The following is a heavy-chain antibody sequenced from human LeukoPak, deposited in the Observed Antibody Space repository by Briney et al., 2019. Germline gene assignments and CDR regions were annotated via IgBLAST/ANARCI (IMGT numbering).Heavy chain of an antibody. CDR1: GGSISKYY. J-gene: IGHJ6*03. CDR3: ARVVVVGALDSFYYSYYMDV. CDR2: IYTSGST. Sequence: SSETLSLTCTVSGGSISKYYWGWVRQPAGKGLEWIGHIYTSGSTNYNPSLKSRLTMSVDTSKNQFSLKLTSVTAADTAVYYSARVVVVGALDSFYYSYYMDVWGKGTTVTISS. D-gene: IGHD2-21*01. V-gene: IGHV4-4*07.